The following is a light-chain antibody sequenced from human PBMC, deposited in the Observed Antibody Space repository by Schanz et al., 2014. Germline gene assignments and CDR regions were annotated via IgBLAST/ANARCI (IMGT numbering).Light chain of an antibody. Sequence: QSVLTQPASVSGSPGQSITLSCTGTSSDIGGYNFVSWYRQHPGKAPKLMIYDVTSRPSGVSNRFSGSKSGNTASLTISGLQGEDEADYYCSSYTSSSTPYVFGTGTKLTVL. CDR1: SSDIGGYNF. CDR3: SSYTSSSTPYV. CDR2: DVT. J-gene: IGLJ1*01. V-gene: IGLV2-14*03.